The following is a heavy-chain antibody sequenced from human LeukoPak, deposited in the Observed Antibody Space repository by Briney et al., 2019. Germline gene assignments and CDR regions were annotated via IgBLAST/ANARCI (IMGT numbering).Heavy chain of an antibody. D-gene: IGHD3-22*01. V-gene: IGHV3-23*01. J-gene: IGHJ3*02. CDR1: GFTFRSYA. CDR2: ISGSEGST. CDR3: AKFDYYDSSGYYNKVLDAFDI. Sequence: GRSLRLSCGASGFTFRSYAMSWVRQAPGKGLEWVSAISGSEGSTYYADSVKGRFTISRDNSKNTLYLQMNSLRAEDTAVYYCAKFDYYDSSGYYNKVLDAFDIWGQGTMVTVSS.